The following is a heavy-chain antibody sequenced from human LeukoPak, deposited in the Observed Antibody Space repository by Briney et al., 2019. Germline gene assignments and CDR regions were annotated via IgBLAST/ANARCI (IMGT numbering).Heavy chain of an antibody. V-gene: IGHV4-61*02. CDR1: GGSISSGSYY. CDR2: IYTSGST. CDR3: ARELGENYDFWSGYYTLDY. Sequence: PSQTLSLTCTVSGGSISSGSYYWSWIRQPAGKGLEWIGRIYTSGSTSYNPSLKSRVTISVDTSKNQFSLKLSSVTAADTAVYYCARELGENYDFWSGYYTLDYWGQGTLVTVSS. J-gene: IGHJ4*02. D-gene: IGHD3-3*01.